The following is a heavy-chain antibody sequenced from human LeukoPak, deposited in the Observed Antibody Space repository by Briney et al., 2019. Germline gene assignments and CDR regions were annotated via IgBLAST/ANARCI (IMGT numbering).Heavy chain of an antibody. J-gene: IGHJ4*02. Sequence: SETLSLTCAVYGGSFSGYYWSWIRQPPGKGLEWIGEINHSGSTNYNPSLKSRVTISVDTSKNQFSLKLSSVTAADTAVYYCAIRYPTPLIDYWGQGTLVTVST. CDR3: AIRYPTPLIDY. CDR2: INHSGST. D-gene: IGHD1-1*01. V-gene: IGHV4-34*01. CDR1: GGSFSGYY.